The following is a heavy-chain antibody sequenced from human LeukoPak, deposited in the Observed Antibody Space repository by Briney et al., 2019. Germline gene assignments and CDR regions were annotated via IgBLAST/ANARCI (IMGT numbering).Heavy chain of an antibody. CDR3: ARDPYSSSWSYGMDV. V-gene: IGHV3-7*05. Sequence: GGSLRLSCTASGFTFSNYWMNWVRQTPEKGLEWVANIKQDGSEKVYVDSVKGRFTISRDNAQSSLYLQMNSLRAEDTAVYYCARDPYSSSWSYGMDVWGQGTTVTVSS. D-gene: IGHD6-13*01. J-gene: IGHJ6*02. CDR1: GFTFSNYW. CDR2: IKQDGSEK.